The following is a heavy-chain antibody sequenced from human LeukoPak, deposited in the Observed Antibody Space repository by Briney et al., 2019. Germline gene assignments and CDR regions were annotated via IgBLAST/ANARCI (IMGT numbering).Heavy chain of an antibody. CDR1: GGTFSSYA. D-gene: IGHD3-22*01. CDR3: ARWVGDYYDSSGYYYFDY. CDR2: IIPIFGTA. J-gene: IGHJ4*02. V-gene: IGHV1-69*13. Sequence: ASVKVSCKASGGTFSSYAISWVRLAPGQGLEWMGGIIPIFGTANYAQKFQGRVTITADESTSTAYMELSSLRSEDTAVYYCARWVGDYYDSSGYYYFDYWGQGTLVAVSS.